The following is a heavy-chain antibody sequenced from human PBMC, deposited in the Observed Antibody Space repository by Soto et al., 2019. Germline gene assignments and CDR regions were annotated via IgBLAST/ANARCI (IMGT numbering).Heavy chain of an antibody. CDR3: ARQDSGGTWYYYYGMDV. CDR2: IYPGDSDT. Sequence: PGESLKISCKGSGYSFTSYWIGWVPQMPGKGLEWMGIIYPGDSDTRYSPSFQGQVTISADKSISTAYLQWSSLKASDTAMYYCARQDSGGTWYYYYGMDVWGQGTTVTVSS. V-gene: IGHV5-51*01. D-gene: IGHD2-15*01. J-gene: IGHJ6*02. CDR1: GYSFTSYW.